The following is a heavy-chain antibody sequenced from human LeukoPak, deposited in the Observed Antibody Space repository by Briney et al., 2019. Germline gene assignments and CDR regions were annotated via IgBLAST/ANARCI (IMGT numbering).Heavy chain of an antibody. CDR1: GFTFSSYS. CDR2: ISSSSSYI. Sequence: GGSLRLSCAASGFTFSSYSMNWVRQAPGKGLEWVSSISSSSSYIYYADSVKGRFTISRDNSKNTLYLQMNSLRAEDTAVYYCATGKLGGWYDAFDIWGQGTMVTVSS. D-gene: IGHD6-19*01. J-gene: IGHJ3*02. CDR3: ATGKLGGWYDAFDI. V-gene: IGHV3-21*04.